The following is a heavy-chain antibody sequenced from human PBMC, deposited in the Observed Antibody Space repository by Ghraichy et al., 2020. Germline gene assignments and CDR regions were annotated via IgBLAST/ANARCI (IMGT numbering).Heavy chain of an antibody. J-gene: IGHJ4*02. CDR2: IYYSGST. Sequence: SETLSLTCTVSGGSISSYYWSWIRQPPGKGLEWIGYIYYSGSTNYNPSLKSRVTISVDTSKNQFSLKLSSVTAADTAVYYCVGRGSEGEHYFDYWGQGTLVTVSS. D-gene: IGHD3-10*01. V-gene: IGHV4-59*01. CDR3: VGRGSEGEHYFDY. CDR1: GGSISSYY.